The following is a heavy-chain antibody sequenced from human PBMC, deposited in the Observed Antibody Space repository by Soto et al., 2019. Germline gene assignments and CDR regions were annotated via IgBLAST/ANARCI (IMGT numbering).Heavy chain of an antibody. V-gene: IGHV3-33*01. D-gene: IGHD5-18*01. CDR3: ARHNGGYPYYLDF. J-gene: IGHJ4*02. Sequence: QVQLVESGGGVVKPGRSLRLSCAASGFTFSNYCMHWVRQAPGKGLEWVAVIWYDGSNKYYADSVKGRFTISRDNSKNTLYLQINTLRAEDTAVYYCARHNGGYPYYLDFWGQGTLVTVSS. CDR1: GFTFSNYC. CDR2: IWYDGSNK.